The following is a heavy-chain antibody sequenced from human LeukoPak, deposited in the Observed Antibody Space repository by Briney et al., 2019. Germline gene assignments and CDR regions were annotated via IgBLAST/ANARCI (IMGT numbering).Heavy chain of an antibody. CDR1: GDSISSHY. CDR3: ARAGPWQIDP. CDR2: IYYSGST. Sequence: SETLSLTCSVSGDSISSHYWSWIRQPPGKGLEWIGYIYYSGSTYYNPSLKSRVTISIDTSKKHFSLNLSSVSAADTAVYYCARAGPWQIDPWGQGTLVTVSS. V-gene: IGHV4-59*11. J-gene: IGHJ5*02. D-gene: IGHD3-10*01.